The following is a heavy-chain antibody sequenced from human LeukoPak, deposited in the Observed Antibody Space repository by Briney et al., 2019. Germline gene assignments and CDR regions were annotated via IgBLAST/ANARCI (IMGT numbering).Heavy chain of an antibody. J-gene: IGHJ3*02. V-gene: IGHV4-39*07. CDR3: ARDPISSRSDAFDI. CDR2: IYYSGST. D-gene: IGHD6-13*01. Sequence: SETLSLTCTVSGGSISSSSYYWGWIRQPPGKGLEWIGSIYYSGSTYYDPSLKSRVTISVDTSKNQFSLKLSSVTAADTAVYYCARDPISSRSDAFDIWGQGTMVTVSS. CDR1: GGSISSSSYY.